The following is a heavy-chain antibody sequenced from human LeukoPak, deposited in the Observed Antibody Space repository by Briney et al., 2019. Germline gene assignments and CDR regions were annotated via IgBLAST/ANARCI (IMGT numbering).Heavy chain of an antibody. CDR1: GYSFTRYW. CDR3: ARPRPQYSSGWQNDAFDI. D-gene: IGHD6-19*01. Sequence: GESLKISCKGSGYSFTRYWIGSVRQMPGKGLEWMGIIYPGDSDTRYSPSFQGQVTISADKSISTAYLQWSSLKASDTAMYYCARPRPQYSSGWQNDAFDIRGQGTMVTVSS. CDR2: IYPGDSDT. V-gene: IGHV5-51*01. J-gene: IGHJ3*02.